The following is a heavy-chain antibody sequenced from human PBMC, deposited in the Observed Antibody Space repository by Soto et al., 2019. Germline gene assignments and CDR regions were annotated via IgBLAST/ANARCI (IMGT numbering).Heavy chain of an antibody. Sequence: ASVKVSCKASGYTFTSYAMHWVRQAPGQRLEWMGWINAGNGNTKYSQKFQGRVTITRDTSASTAYMELSSLRSEDTAVYYCASGIVVVPAAIPFDYWGQGTLVIVSS. CDR3: ASGIVVVPAAIPFDY. J-gene: IGHJ4*02. CDR2: INAGNGNT. D-gene: IGHD2-2*01. CDR1: GYTFTSYA. V-gene: IGHV1-3*01.